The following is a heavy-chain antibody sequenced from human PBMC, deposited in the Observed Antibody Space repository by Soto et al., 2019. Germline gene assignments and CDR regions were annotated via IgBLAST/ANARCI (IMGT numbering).Heavy chain of an antibody. CDR2: IIPIFGTA. J-gene: IGHJ6*02. Sequence: GASVKVSCKASGGTFSSYAISWVRQAPGQGLEWMGGIIPIFGTANYAQKFQGRVTITADESTSTAYMELSSLRSEDTAVYYCARPPVPRGYCSSTSCYEGSGMDVWGQGTTVTSP. D-gene: IGHD2-2*03. V-gene: IGHV1-69*13. CDR3: ARPPVPRGYCSSTSCYEGSGMDV. CDR1: GGTFSSYA.